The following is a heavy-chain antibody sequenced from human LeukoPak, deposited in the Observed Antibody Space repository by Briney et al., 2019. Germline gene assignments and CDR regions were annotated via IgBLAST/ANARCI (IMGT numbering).Heavy chain of an antibody. J-gene: IGHJ4*02. Sequence: GGSLRLSCAASGFTFSSYAMSWVRQAPGKGLEWVSAISGSGGSSYYADSVKGRFTISRDNSKNTLYLQMNSLRAEDTAVYYCAKQYYDSSGSDYWGQGTLVTVSS. CDR1: GFTFSSYA. V-gene: IGHV3-23*01. CDR3: AKQYYDSSGSDY. D-gene: IGHD3-22*01. CDR2: ISGSGGSS.